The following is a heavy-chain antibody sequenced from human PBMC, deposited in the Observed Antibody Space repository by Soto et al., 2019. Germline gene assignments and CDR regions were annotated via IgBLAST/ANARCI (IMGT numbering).Heavy chain of an antibody. CDR2: IIPIFGTA. CDR1: GGTFSSYA. D-gene: IGHD2-2*02. V-gene: IGHV1-69*13. J-gene: IGHJ6*02. CDR3: ARDLHCSSTSCYRFYYYGMDV. Sequence: GASVKVSCKASGGTFSSYAISWVRQAPGQGLEWMGGIIPIFGTANYAQKFQGRVTITADESTSTAYMELSSLRSEDTAVYYCARDLHCSSTSCYRFYYYGMDVWGQGTTVTVSS.